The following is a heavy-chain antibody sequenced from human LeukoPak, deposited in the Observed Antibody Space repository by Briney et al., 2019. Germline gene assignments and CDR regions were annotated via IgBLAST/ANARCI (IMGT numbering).Heavy chain of an antibody. D-gene: IGHD2-15*01. CDR2: IIPIFGTG. V-gene: IGHV1-69*05. Sequence: SVKVSCKAPGDTFNNYAISWVRQAPGQGLEWMGGIIPIFGTGKYAPKFEGRVTLTTDDSSNTVCMELHRLTSDDTAVYYCAREGARGFCSGGSCYSGFDHWGQGTLVTVS. J-gene: IGHJ4*02. CDR3: AREGARGFCSGGSCYSGFDH. CDR1: GDTFNNYA.